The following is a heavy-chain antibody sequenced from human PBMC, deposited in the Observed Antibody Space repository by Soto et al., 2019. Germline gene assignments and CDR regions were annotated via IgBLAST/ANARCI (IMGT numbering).Heavy chain of an antibody. J-gene: IGHJ3*02. D-gene: IGHD5-18*01. Sequence: QVQLQESGPGLVKPSETLSLTCTVSGGSISSYYWSWIRQPPGKGLEWIGYIFYSGSTNYSPSLKSRVTISLDTSKNQFSLKLSSVTAADTAVYYCARHYAVGIPLYAFDIWGQGTMVTVSS. V-gene: IGHV4-59*08. CDR3: ARHYAVGIPLYAFDI. CDR1: GGSISSYY. CDR2: IFYSGST.